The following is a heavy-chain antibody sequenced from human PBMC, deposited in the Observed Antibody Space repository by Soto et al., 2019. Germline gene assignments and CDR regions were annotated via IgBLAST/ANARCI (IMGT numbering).Heavy chain of an antibody. V-gene: IGHV4-31*03. D-gene: IGHD5-18*01. CDR2: IYYSGST. Sequence: KPSETLSLTCTVSGGSIRSGGYYWSWVRQNPRRGLEWIGNIYYSGSTYYNPSLKSRLTISVDTSKNQFSLNLSSVTAADTAVYYCARDRLMATAGTARHYFGLDVWGQGTTVTVSS. J-gene: IGHJ6*02. CDR1: GGSIRSGGYY. CDR3: ARDRLMATAGTARHYFGLDV.